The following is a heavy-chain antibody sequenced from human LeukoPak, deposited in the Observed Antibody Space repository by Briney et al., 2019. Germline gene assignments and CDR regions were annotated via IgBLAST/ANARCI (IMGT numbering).Heavy chain of an antibody. Sequence: GGSLRLSCAASGFTFSSYSMNWVRQAPGKGLEWVSSISSSGSTIYYADSVKGRFTISRDNAKNSLYLQMNSLRAEDTAVYYCARTYYYDSSGYYYHWGQGTLVTVSS. D-gene: IGHD3-22*01. J-gene: IGHJ4*02. CDR1: GFTFSSYS. CDR2: ISSSGSTI. V-gene: IGHV3-21*04. CDR3: ARTYYYDSSGYYYH.